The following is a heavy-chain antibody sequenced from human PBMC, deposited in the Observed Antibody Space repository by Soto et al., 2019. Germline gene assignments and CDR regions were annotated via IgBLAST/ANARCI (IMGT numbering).Heavy chain of an antibody. CDR1: GGSISSGGYS. Sequence: SETLSPTCAVPGGSISSGGYSWSWIRQPPGKGLEWIGYIYHSGSTYYNPSLKSRVTISVDRSKNQFSLKLSSVTAADTAVYYCARVVAIIAAAEYYFDYWGQGTLVTVSS. J-gene: IGHJ4*02. CDR2: IYHSGST. CDR3: ARVVAIIAAAEYYFDY. V-gene: IGHV4-30-2*01. D-gene: IGHD6-13*01.